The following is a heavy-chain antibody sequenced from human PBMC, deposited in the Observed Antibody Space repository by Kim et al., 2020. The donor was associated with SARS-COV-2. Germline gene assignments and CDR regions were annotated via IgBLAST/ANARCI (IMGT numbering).Heavy chain of an antibody. J-gene: IGHJ4*02. D-gene: IGHD5-12*01. CDR1: GFAFSSYA. CDR2: ISFDGSNE. V-gene: IGHV3-30*09. CDR3: ARDRALGGYDF. Sequence: GGSLRLSCAASGFAFSSYAMHWVRQAPGKGLEWVAFISFDGSNEYYADSVKGRFAISRDNSKSTLYLQMNSPKTEDTAVYYCARDRALGGYDFWGRGTLV.